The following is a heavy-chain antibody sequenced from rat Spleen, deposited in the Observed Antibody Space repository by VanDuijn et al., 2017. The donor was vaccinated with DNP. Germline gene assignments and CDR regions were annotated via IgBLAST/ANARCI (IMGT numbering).Heavy chain of an antibody. D-gene: IGHD1-11*01. CDR3: ATDFERGY. CDR1: GFTFSNYD. J-gene: IGHJ2*01. CDR2: ISTRGEYT. V-gene: IGHV5S13*01. Sequence: EVQLVESGGGLVQPGRSLKVSCAASGFTFSNYDMAWVRQAPTKGLEWVASISTRGEYTHYRDSVKGRFTVSRDNAKNSQYLQMDSLRSEDTAIYYCATDFERGYWGQGVMVTVSS.